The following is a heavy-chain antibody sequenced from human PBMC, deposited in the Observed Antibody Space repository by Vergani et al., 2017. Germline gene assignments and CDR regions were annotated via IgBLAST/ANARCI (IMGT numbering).Heavy chain of an antibody. J-gene: IGHJ6*02. Sequence: QVQLQESGPGLVKTSQTLSLTCTVSGGSISSGDYYWSWIRQPPGKGLEWIGYIYYSGSTYYNPSLKSRVTISVDTSKNQFSLKLSSVTAADTAVYYCARHLAYCGGDCYPYYYGMDVWGQGTTVTVSS. D-gene: IGHD2-21*02. V-gene: IGHV4-30-4*08. CDR3: ARHLAYCGGDCYPYYYGMDV. CDR1: GGSISSGDYY. CDR2: IYYSGST.